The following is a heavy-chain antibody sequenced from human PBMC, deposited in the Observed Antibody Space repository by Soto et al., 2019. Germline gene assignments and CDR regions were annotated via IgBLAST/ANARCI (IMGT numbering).Heavy chain of an antibody. V-gene: IGHV4-31*03. J-gene: IGHJ5*02. CDR2: IHYSGST. CDR3: ARSVFP. CDR1: GASISIGTDY. Sequence: SETLSLTCSVSGASISIGTDYWGWIRQPPGKGLEWIGNIHYSGSTYYNPSLKSRVTISVDTSKNQFSLKLSSVTAADTAVYYCARSVFPWGQGTLVTVSS.